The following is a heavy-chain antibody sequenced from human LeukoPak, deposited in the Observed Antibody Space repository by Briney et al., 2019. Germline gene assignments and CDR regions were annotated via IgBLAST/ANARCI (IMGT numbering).Heavy chain of an antibody. J-gene: IGHJ4*02. D-gene: IGHD2-2*01. CDR1: RYSFTSYW. V-gene: IGHV5-51*01. CDR2: IYPGDSDT. Sequence: GESLKISCKGSRYSFTSYWIGWVRQMPGKGLEWMGIIYPGDSDTRYSPSFQGQVTISADKSISTAYLQWSSLKASDTAMYYCARQYCSSTSCYYYFDYWGQGTLVIVSS. CDR3: ARQYCSSTSCYYYFDY.